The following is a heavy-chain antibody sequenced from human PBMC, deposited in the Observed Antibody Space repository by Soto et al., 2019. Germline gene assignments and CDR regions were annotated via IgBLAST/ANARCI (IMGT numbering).Heavy chain of an antibody. J-gene: IGHJ4*02. CDR2: ISAYNGNT. V-gene: IGHV1-18*01. D-gene: IGHD3-22*01. CDR3: ARDLGDTMIVVSSPPNFDY. CDR1: GYTFTSYG. Sequence: QVQLVQSGAEVKKPGASVKVSCKASGYTFTSYGISWVRQAPGQGLEWMGWISAYNGNTNYAQKLQGRVTMTTDTSTSTAYMELRSLRSDDTAVYYCARDLGDTMIVVSSPPNFDYWGQGTLVTVSS.